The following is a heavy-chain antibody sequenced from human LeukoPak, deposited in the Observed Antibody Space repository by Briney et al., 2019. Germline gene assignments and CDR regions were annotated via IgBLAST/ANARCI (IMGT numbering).Heavy chain of an antibody. CDR2: VYYTGSI. CDR1: GDSISSSY. Sequence: SETLSRTCTVSGDSISSSYWGWIRHPPGKGLEWIGYVYYTGSIDYNPSLKSRVTISVDTSKNQFSLKLSSVTAADTAVYYCARRSQENRVTTAKNWFDPWGQGTQVTVSS. CDR3: ARRSQENRVTTAKNWFDP. J-gene: IGHJ5*02. V-gene: IGHV4-59*08. D-gene: IGHD4-17*01.